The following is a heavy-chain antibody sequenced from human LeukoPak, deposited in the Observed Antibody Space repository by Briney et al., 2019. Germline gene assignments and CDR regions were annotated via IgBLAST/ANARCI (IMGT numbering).Heavy chain of an antibody. V-gene: IGHV3-48*01. CDR2: ISSSSSTI. Sequence: GGSLRLSCAASAFTFSSYSMNWVLQAPGKGLEWLSYISSSSSTIYYADSVKGRFTISRDNAKNSLYLQMNSLRAEDTAVYYCARDHRRLPFDYWGQGTLVTVSS. CDR1: AFTFSSYS. CDR3: ARDHRRLPFDY. J-gene: IGHJ4*02. D-gene: IGHD4-11*01.